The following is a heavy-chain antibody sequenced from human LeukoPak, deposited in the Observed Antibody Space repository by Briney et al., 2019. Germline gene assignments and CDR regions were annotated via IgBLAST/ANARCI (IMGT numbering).Heavy chain of an antibody. D-gene: IGHD5-18*01. CDR3: ARGSLYSYGPYYFDY. Sequence: ASVKVSCKASGGTFSSYAISWVRRAPGQGLEWMGGIIPIFGTANYAQKFQGRVTITADKSTSTAYMELSSLRSEDTAVYYCARGSLYSYGPYYFDYWGQGTLVTVSS. CDR1: GGTFSSYA. J-gene: IGHJ4*02. CDR2: IIPIFGTA. V-gene: IGHV1-69*06.